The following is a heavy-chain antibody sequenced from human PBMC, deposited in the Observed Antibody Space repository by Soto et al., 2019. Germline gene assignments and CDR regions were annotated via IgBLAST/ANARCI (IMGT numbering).Heavy chain of an antibody. CDR2: ISAYNGNT. D-gene: IGHD3-3*01. Sequence: QVQLVQSGAEVKKPGASVKVSCKAPGYTFTSYGISWVRQAPGQGLEWMGWISAYNGNTNYAQKLQGRVTMTTDTSTSTAYMELRSLRSDDTAVYYCARGPRGTYYDFWSGYPQEYFQHWGQGTLVTVSS. V-gene: IGHV1-18*01. CDR1: GYTFTSYG. CDR3: ARGPRGTYYDFWSGYPQEYFQH. J-gene: IGHJ1*01.